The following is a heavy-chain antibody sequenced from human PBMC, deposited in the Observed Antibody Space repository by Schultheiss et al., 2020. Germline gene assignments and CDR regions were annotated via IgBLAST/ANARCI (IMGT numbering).Heavy chain of an antibody. CDR3: AKDGRSWVDYYYGMDV. Sequence: GGSLRLSCAASGFTFSDYYMSWNRQAPGKGLEWVAVIWYDGSNKYYADSVKGRFTISRDNAKNSLYLQMNSLIAEDTAVYYCAKDGRSWVDYYYGMDVWGKGTTGT. CDR2: IWYDGSNK. D-gene: IGHD6-13*01. J-gene: IGHJ6*04. CDR1: GFTFSDYY. V-gene: IGHV3-33*03.